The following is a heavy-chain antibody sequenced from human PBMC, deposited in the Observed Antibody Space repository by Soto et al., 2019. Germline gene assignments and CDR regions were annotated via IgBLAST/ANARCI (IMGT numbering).Heavy chain of an antibody. J-gene: IGHJ5*02. CDR3: VMATLPETWFDP. D-gene: IGHD2-15*01. V-gene: IGHV1-69*13. CDR2: IIPIFGTA. CDR1: GGTFSSYA. Sequence: SVKVSCKAPGGTFSSYAISWVRQAPGQGLEWMGGIIPIFGTANYAQKFQGRVTITADESTSTAYMELSSLRSEDTAVYYCVMATLPETWFDPWGQGTLVTSPQ.